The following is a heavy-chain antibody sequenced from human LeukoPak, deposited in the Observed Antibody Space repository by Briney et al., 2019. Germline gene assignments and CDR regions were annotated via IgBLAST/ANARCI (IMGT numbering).Heavy chain of an antibody. J-gene: IGHJ4*02. Sequence: GGSLRLSCTASGFTFSSYAMHWVRQAPGKGLEWVAVISYDGSNKYYADSVKGRFTISRDNSKNTLYLQMNSLRAEDTAVYYCARDRVVRGVMGVMDFDYWGQGTLVTVSS. CDR3: ARDRVVRGVMGVMDFDY. CDR2: ISYDGSNK. V-gene: IGHV3-30*04. D-gene: IGHD3-10*01. CDR1: GFTFSSYA.